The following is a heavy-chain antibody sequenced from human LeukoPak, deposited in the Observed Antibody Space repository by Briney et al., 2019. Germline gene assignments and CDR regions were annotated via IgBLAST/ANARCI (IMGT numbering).Heavy chain of an antibody. Sequence: PGGSLRLSCAASGFSFSSYNMNWVRQAPGRGLEWVSAISGSGGSTYYADSVKGRFTISRDNSKNTLYLQMNSLRAEDTAVYYCAKVLGSGSFNWFDPWGQGTLVTVSS. V-gene: IGHV3-23*01. D-gene: IGHD3-10*01. J-gene: IGHJ5*02. CDR3: AKVLGSGSFNWFDP. CDR1: GFSFSSYN. CDR2: ISGSGGST.